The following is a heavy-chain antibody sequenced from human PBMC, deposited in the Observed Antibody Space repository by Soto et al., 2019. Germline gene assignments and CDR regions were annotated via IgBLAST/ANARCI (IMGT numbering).Heavy chain of an antibody. D-gene: IGHD5-18*01. CDR3: VRDLRHTAMVYTWFDP. V-gene: IGHV4-31*03. Sequence: SLSITSTVSAASVSTGAYYWGWVRQRTGKGLEWVGYIYESGYTYYNTSLKSRLTISLDRSNNQFSLGLTSVTAADTAVYYCVRDLRHTAMVYTWFDPCGQRTLVTVSS. J-gene: IGHJ5*02. CDR2: IYESGYT. CDR1: AASVSTGAYY.